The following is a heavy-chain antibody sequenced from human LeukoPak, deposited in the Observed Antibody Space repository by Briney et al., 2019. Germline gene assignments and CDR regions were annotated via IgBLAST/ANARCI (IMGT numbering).Heavy chain of an antibody. J-gene: IGHJ2*01. CDR2: ISLRTLT. CDR3: ARVLEGSSGQHWYFDL. D-gene: IGHD6-19*01. Sequence: SETLSLTCGVSGGSISGTNWWSWVRQPPGQGLEWIGGISLRTLTNYNPSLRSRLTMSLDESKNQVSLNLTSVTAADTAVYYCARVLEGSSGQHWYFDLWGRGTLVTVSS. V-gene: IGHV4-4*02. CDR1: GGSISGTNW.